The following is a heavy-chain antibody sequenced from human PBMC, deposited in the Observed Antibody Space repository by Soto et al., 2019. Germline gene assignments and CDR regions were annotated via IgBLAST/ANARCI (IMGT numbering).Heavy chain of an antibody. CDR1: GFTFGDYA. Sequence: GGSLRLSCTASGFTFGDYAMSWFRQAPGKGLEWVGFIRSKAYGGTTEYAASVKGRFTISRDDSKSIAYLQMNSLKTEDTAVYYCTRDKYYYDSSGYYRGMDVWGQGTTVTVSS. V-gene: IGHV3-49*03. CDR3: TRDKYYYDSSGYYRGMDV. D-gene: IGHD3-22*01. CDR2: IRSKAYGGTT. J-gene: IGHJ6*02.